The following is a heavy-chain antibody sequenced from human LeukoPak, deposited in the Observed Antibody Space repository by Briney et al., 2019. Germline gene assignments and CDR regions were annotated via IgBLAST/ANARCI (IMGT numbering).Heavy chain of an antibody. CDR3: ARDGPMPYDY. CDR1: GYTFTGDY. D-gene: IGHD2-2*01. V-gene: IGHV1-2*02. Sequence: ASVKVSCKASGYTFTGDYMHWAQQSPGQGLEWMGWINPNSGGTNYAQKFQGRVTMTRDTSISTAYMELSGLRSDDTAVYYCARDGPMPYDYWGQGTLVTVSS. J-gene: IGHJ4*02. CDR2: INPNSGGT.